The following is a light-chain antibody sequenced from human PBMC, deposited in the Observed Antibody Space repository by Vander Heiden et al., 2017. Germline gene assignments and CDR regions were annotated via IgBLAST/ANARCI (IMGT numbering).Light chain of an antibody. CDR3: QPRSNLFS. CDR2: DAS. V-gene: IGKV3-11*01. Sequence: VVLAQSPATLSLSPGERATLSCRASQSVTTYLNWYQQKPGQAPRLLIYDASIRANGIPARFSGSGSGTDFTLTISSLEHEDFALYYCQPRSNLFSFGHGTKVDI. CDR1: QSVTTY. J-gene: IGKJ3*01.